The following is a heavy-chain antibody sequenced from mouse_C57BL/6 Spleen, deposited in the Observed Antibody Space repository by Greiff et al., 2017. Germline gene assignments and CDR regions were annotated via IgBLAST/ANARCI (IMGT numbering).Heavy chain of an antibody. CDR1: GYTFTSYW. Sequence: QVQLKQPGAELVMPGASVKLSCKASGYTFTSYWMHWVKQRPGQGLEWIGEIDPSDSYTNYNQKFKGKSTLTVDKSSSTAYMQLSSLTSEDSAVYYCARDEYWGQGTLVTFSA. J-gene: IGHJ3*01. CDR2: IDPSDSYT. CDR3: ARDEY. V-gene: IGHV1-69*01.